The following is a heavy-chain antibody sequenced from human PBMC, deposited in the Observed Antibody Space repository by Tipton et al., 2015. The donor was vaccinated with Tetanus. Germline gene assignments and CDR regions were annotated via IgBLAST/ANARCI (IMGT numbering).Heavy chain of an antibody. CDR2: VNRGGTT. J-gene: IGHJ6*02. CDR1: GGSFSGYY. Sequence: LRLSCAVNGGSFSGYYWSWLRQPPGKGLEWIGEVNRGGTTGSNPSLKSRVSMSVDTSKNQFSLNMTSVTAADTAVYYCARVKGTYNHYGLDVWGQGTTVTVAS. V-gene: IGHV4-34*01. D-gene: IGHD3-10*01. CDR3: ARVKGTYNHYGLDV.